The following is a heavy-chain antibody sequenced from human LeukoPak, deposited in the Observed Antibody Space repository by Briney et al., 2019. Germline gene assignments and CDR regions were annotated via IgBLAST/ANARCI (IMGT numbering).Heavy chain of an antibody. CDR2: IYSGGNI. D-gene: IGHD6-13*01. CDR1: GFTFSSYS. J-gene: IGHJ4*02. CDR3: ASNSISVAGFFDY. Sequence: GGSLRLSCAASGFTFSSYSMSWVRQAPGKGLEWVSIIYSGGNIYYTDSVKGRFTISRDNSENTLYLQMNFLRAEDTAVYYCASNSISVAGFFDYWGQGTLVTVSS. V-gene: IGHV3-66*01.